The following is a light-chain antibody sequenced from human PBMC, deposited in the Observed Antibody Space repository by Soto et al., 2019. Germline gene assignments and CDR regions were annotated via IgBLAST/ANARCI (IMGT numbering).Light chain of an antibody. CDR2: SAS. Sequence: DIQMTQSPPSLSTYVGDRVTITCRASETITDFLNWYQLKPGKAPKLLIYSASNLQPGVPSRFSGSGYGTDFTRTLIRLQHEDSETYYCQQNFSPFVTFGEGPKVEV. CDR3: QQNFSPFVT. CDR1: ETITDF. J-gene: IGKJ4*01. V-gene: IGKV1-39*01.